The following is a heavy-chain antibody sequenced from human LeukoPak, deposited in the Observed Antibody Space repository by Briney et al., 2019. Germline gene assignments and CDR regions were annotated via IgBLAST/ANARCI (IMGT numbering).Heavy chain of an antibody. CDR2: IKSDGST. V-gene: IGHV3-74*01. J-gene: IGHJ1*01. CDR1: GFTFSTYW. D-gene: IGHD3-3*01. Sequence: GGSLRLSCAASGFTFSTYWMHWVREAPGKGLVWVSRIKSDGSTNYADSVKGRFTISRDNAKNTLSLQMNSLRPEDTGVYYCARAPSEIGGYYPEYFRHWGQGTLVTVSS. CDR3: ARAPSEIGGYYPEYFRH.